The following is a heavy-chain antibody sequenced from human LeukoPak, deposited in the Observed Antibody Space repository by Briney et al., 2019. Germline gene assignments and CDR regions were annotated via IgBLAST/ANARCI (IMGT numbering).Heavy chain of an antibody. J-gene: IGHJ6*02. V-gene: IGHV4-59*08. CDR2: IYYSGST. Sequence: PSETLSLTCTVSGGSISSYYWSWIRQPPGKGLEWIGYIYYSGSTNYNPSLKSRVTISVDTSKNQFSLKLSSVTAADTAVYYCARRNPVGYYYGIDVWGQGTTVTVSS. CDR3: ARRNPVGYYYGIDV. D-gene: IGHD1-26*01. CDR1: GGSISSYY.